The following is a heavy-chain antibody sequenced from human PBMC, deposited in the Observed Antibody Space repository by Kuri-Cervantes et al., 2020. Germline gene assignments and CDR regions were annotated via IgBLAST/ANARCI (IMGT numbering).Heavy chain of an antibody. CDR1: GFTFSGYS. D-gene: IGHD5-18*01. Sequence: GESLKISCAASGFTFSGYSVNWVRQAPGKGLEWVSSISSSSSYKYYADSVKGRFTISRDNAKNSLYLQMNSLRAEDTALYYCAKDIGGYSYGFDYWGRGTLVTVSS. CDR3: AKDIGGYSYGFDY. CDR2: ISSSSSYK. J-gene: IGHJ4*02. V-gene: IGHV3-21*04.